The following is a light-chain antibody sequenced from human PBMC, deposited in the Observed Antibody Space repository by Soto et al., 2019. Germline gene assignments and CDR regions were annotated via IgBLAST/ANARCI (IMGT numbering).Light chain of an antibody. CDR2: AAS. J-gene: IGKJ1*01. CDR1: QSISSY. V-gene: IGKV1-39*01. Sequence: DIQMTQSPSSLSASVGDRVTITCRASQSISSYLNWYQQKPGKAPKLLIYAASRLQSGVPSRFSGSGSGTDFTLTISSLQPEDVATYYCQQSYSTLTWTFGQGTKVEIK. CDR3: QQSYSTLTWT.